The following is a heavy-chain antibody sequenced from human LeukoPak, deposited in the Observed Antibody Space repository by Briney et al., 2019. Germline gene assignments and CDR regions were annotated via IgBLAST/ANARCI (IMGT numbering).Heavy chain of an antibody. Sequence: GASVKVSCKASGYTFTSYGISWVRQAPGKGLEWVSAISGSGGSTYYADSVKGRFTISRDNSKNTLYLQMNSLRAEDTAVYYCANQAAAGYFDYWGQGTLVTVSS. CDR3: ANQAAAGYFDY. CDR1: GYTFTSYG. J-gene: IGHJ4*02. V-gene: IGHV3-23*01. D-gene: IGHD6-13*01. CDR2: ISGSGGST.